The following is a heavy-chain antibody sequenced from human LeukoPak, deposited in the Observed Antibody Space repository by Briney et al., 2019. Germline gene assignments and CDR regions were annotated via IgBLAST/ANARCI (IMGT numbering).Heavy chain of an antibody. V-gene: IGHV3-21*01. Sequence: GGSLRLSCAASGFIFSSYSMNWVRQAPGKGLEWVSSISSSSSYIYYADSVKGRFTISSDNAKNSLYLQMNSLRAEDTAVYYCARENGRYYYYGMDVWGQGTTVTVSS. CDR1: GFIFSSYS. CDR3: ARENGRYYYYGMDV. CDR2: ISSSSSYI. D-gene: IGHD1-26*01. J-gene: IGHJ6*02.